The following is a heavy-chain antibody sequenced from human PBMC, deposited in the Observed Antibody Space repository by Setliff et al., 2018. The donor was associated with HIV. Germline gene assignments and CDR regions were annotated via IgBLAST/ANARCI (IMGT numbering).Heavy chain of an antibody. Sequence: ASVKVSCKASGYTFTSYAMHWVRQAPGQRLEWMGWINAGNGNTKYSQKFQGRVTITTDESTSTAYMELSSLRSEDTAVYYCARPQWELGVDYYGMDVWGQGTTVTVSS. V-gene: IGHV1-3*01. CDR2: INAGNGNT. D-gene: IGHD1-26*01. J-gene: IGHJ6*02. CDR3: ARPQWELGVDYYGMDV. CDR1: GYTFTSYA.